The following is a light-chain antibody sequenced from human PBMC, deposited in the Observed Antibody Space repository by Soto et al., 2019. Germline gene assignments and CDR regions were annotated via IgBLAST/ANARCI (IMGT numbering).Light chain of an antibody. CDR2: ADS. CDR1: QTVTNY. Sequence: DIQLTQSPSSLSASVGDRVTITCRASQTVTNYLHWYQQKPGKAPKLLIYADSNLQSGVPSRFGASGSGTDFTLTISGLQPEDFATYYCQQSYTTRPLTFDGVTKVASK. V-gene: IGKV1-39*01. J-gene: IGKJ4*01. CDR3: QQSYTTRPLT.